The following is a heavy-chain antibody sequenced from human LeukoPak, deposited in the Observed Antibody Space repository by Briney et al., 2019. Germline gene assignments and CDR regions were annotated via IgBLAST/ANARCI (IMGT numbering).Heavy chain of an antibody. Sequence: QPGGSLRLSCEAAGFSFRDYPMGWVRRASGKRLEWVSGISAGADVIFYADPVKGRFTISRDNSKNTLYLQMNSLRAEDTAVYYCAKDMRSSPHDAFDIWGQGTMVTVSS. CDR1: GFSFRDYP. CDR2: ISAGADVI. J-gene: IGHJ3*02. CDR3: AKDMRSSPHDAFDI. V-gene: IGHV3-23*01. D-gene: IGHD6-6*01.